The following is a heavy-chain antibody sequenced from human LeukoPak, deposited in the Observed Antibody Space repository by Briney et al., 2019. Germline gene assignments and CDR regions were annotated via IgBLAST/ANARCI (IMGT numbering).Heavy chain of an antibody. CDR2: IYYSGTT. D-gene: IGHD6-19*01. CDR3: ARGGSGWNYYYYYMDV. CDR1: GGSISSSSYY. J-gene: IGHJ6*03. V-gene: IGHV4-39*07. Sequence: SETLSLTCTVSGGSISSSSYYWGWIRQPPGKGLEWIGSIYYSGTTYYNPSLKSRVTISVDTSRNQFSLKLSSVTAADTAVYYCARGGSGWNYYYYYMDVWGKGTTVTISS.